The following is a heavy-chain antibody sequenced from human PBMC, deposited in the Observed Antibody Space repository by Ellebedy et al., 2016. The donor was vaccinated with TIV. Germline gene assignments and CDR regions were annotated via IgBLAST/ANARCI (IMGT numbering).Heavy chain of an antibody. CDR1: GGSFSGYY. CDR2: INHSGST. CDR3: ARGRNYYYYMDV. J-gene: IGHJ6*03. V-gene: IGHV4-34*01. Sequence: GSLRLXXAVYGGSFSGYYSSWIRQPPGKGLEWIGEINHSGSTNYNPSLKSRVTISVDTSKNQFSLKLSSVTAADTAVYYCARGRNYYYYMDVWGKGTTVTVSS.